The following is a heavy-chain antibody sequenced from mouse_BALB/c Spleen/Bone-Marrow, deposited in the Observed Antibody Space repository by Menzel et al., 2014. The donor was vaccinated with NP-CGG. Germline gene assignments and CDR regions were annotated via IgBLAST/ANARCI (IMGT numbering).Heavy chain of an antibody. J-gene: IGHJ1*01. Sequence: EVKLMESGGGLVQPGGSLRLSCAASGFTFTDYYMSWVRQPPGKALEWLGFIRNKANGYTTYYSASVKGRFTISRDNSQSILYLQMNTLRAEDSATYYCARDENVGIYWYFDVWGAGTTVIVPS. CDR1: GFTFTDYY. CDR3: ARDENVGIYWYFDV. CDR2: IRNKANGYTT. V-gene: IGHV7-3*02.